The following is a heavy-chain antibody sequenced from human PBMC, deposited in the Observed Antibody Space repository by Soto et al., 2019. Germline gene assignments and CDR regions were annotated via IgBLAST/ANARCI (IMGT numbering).Heavy chain of an antibody. CDR3: ARASTLEYSSSRYYYGMDV. CDR2: IIPIFGTA. CDR1: GGTFSSYA. V-gene: IGHV1-69*13. D-gene: IGHD6-6*01. J-gene: IGHJ6*02. Sequence: GASVKVSCKASGGTFSSYAISWVRQAPGQGLEWMGGIIPIFGTANYAQKFQGRVTITADESTSTAYMELSSLRSEDTAVYYCARASTLEYSSSRYYYGMDVWGQGTTVTVS.